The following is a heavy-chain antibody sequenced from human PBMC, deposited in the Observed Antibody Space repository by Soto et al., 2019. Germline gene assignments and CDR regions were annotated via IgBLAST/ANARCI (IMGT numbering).Heavy chain of an antibody. J-gene: IGHJ3*02. D-gene: IGHD3-3*01. Sequence: SETLSLTCTVSGCSITSGYYYWSWIRQPPGKVLEWIGYIYYSGSTYYNPSLKSRVTISVDTSKNQFSLKLSSVTAADTAVYYCARGEPNYDFWSGYYRIDAFDIWGQGTMVT. CDR1: GCSITSGYYY. V-gene: IGHV4-30-4*02. CDR2: IYYSGST. CDR3: ARGEPNYDFWSGYYRIDAFDI.